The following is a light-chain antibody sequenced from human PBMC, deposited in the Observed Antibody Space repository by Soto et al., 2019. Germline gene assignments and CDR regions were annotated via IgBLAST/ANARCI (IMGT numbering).Light chain of an antibody. CDR3: QQFYSAPRT. CDR1: QTITTN. J-gene: IGKJ4*01. CDR2: AAS. V-gene: IGKV1-39*01. Sequence: DIQMTQSPSSLFASVGDSATITCRASQTITTNLNWYRQKPGKAPKLLIYAASSLQSGVPARFSGSGSETEFTLTISSLQPEDFATYFCQQFYSAPRTFGGGTKVEIK.